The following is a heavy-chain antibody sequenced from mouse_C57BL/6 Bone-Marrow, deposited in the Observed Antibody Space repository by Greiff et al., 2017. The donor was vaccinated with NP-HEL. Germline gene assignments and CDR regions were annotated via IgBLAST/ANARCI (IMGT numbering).Heavy chain of an antibody. J-gene: IGHJ2*01. CDR1: GYAFSSYW. D-gene: IGHD2-4*01. Sequence: QVHVKQSGAELVKPGASVKISCKASGYAFSSYWMNWVKQRPGKGLEWIGQIYPGDGDTKYNGKFKGKATLTADKSSSTAYMQLRSLTSEDSAVYFCARRGKGYDYDELHYWGQGTTLTVSS. CDR3: ARRGKGYDYDELHY. CDR2: IYPGDGDT. V-gene: IGHV1-80*01.